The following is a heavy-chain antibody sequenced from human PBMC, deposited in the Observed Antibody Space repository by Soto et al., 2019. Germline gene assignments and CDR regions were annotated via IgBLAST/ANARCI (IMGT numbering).Heavy chain of an antibody. J-gene: IGHJ6*02. D-gene: IGHD2-2*01. CDR2: IIPIPGTA. Sequence: QVQLVQSGAEVKKPESSVKVSCKASGGTFGSYAISWVRQAPGQGLEWMGGIIPIPGTANYAQKFQGRVTIAADESTSTAYMELSSLRSEDTAVYYCVRSQGSSTSLEIYYYYYYGMDVWGQGTTVTVSS. V-gene: IGHV1-69*01. CDR3: VRSQGSSTSLEIYYYYYYGMDV. CDR1: GGTFGSYA.